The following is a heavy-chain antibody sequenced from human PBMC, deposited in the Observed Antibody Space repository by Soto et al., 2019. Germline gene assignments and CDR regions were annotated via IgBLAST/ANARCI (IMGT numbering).Heavy chain of an antibody. CDR3: AKEIAYYDFWSGLDY. V-gene: IGHV3-30*18. CDR1: GFTFSSYG. CDR2: ISYDGSNK. Sequence: GGSLRLSCAASGFTFSSYGMHWVRQAPGKGLEWVAVISYDGSNKYYADSVKGRFTISRDNSKNTLYLQMNSLRAEDTAVYYCAKEIAYYDFWSGLDYWGQGTLVTVSS. J-gene: IGHJ4*02. D-gene: IGHD3-3*01.